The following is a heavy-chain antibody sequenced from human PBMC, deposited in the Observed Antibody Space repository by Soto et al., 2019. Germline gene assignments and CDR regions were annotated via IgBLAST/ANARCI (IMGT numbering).Heavy chain of an antibody. CDR1: GFTFSSYA. CDR2: ISGSGGST. CDR3: ANYGKGNYYYYYGMDV. Sequence: EVQLLESGGGLVQPGGSLRLSCAASGFTFSSYAMSWVRQAPGKGLEWVSAISGSGGSTYYADSVKGRFTISRDNSKNTLYLQMNSLRAEDTAVYYCANYGKGNYYYYYGMDVWGQGTTVTFSS. D-gene: IGHD4-17*01. V-gene: IGHV3-23*01. J-gene: IGHJ6*02.